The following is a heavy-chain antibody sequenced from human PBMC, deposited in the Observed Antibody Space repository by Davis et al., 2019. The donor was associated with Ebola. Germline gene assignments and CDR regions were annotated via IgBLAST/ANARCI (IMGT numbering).Heavy chain of an antibody. Sequence: GSLRLSCAVSGDSISSSNWWSCVRQSSGKGLEWIGAIYHSGSGNYNPSLKSRVTMSVDKSKNHFSLKLTSVTAADTAVYYCARDYYDSNGYLWYFEQWGQGTLVTVSS. CDR2: IYHSGSG. V-gene: IGHV4-4*02. D-gene: IGHD3-22*01. CDR3: ARDYYDSNGYLWYFEQ. CDR1: GDSISSSNW. J-gene: IGHJ4*02.